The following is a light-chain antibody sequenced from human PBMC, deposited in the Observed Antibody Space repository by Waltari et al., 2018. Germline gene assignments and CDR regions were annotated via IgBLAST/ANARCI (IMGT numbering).Light chain of an antibody. CDR1: QVITNE. CDR3: RQEHNYPRM. CDR2: GAS. J-gene: IGKJ1*01. Sequence: AIHMPQSPSSLSASLGDSVTITCRASQVITNELGWYQQKPGKVPILLIYGASNLQSGVPSRCRGRGSGTDFTLTISSLKPEDFATYVCRQEHNYPRMFGQGTNVEIK. V-gene: IGKV1-6*01.